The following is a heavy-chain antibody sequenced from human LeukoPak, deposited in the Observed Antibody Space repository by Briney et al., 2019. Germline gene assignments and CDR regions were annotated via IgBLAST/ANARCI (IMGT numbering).Heavy chain of an antibody. CDR2: INSDGSST. CDR3: ARSGSYYVWYFDL. Sequence: GGSLRLSCAASGFTFSSYWMHWVRQAPGKGLVWVSRINSDGSSTSYADSVKGRFTISRDNAKKPLYQKINSLRDEDTAVYYCARSGSYYVWYFDLWGRGTLVTVSS. CDR1: GFTFSSYW. V-gene: IGHV3-74*01. D-gene: IGHD1-26*01. J-gene: IGHJ2*01.